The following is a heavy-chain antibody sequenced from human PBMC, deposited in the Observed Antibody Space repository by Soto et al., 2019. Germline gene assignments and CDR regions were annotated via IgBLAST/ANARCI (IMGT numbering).Heavy chain of an antibody. CDR2: ISSSGRTI. V-gene: IGHV3-48*02. CDR1: GCTFSRYS. CDR3: ASARDYGAYTPYFES. D-gene: IGHD4-17*01. J-gene: IGHJ4*02. Sequence: EVQLKESGGGLVQPGGYLRLSCAASGCTFSRYSMNWVRQAPGKGLEWVSFISSSGRTIYYAASVKGRFTISRDNATHSLNLQMTNLRHEDTAVYYCASARDYGAYTPYFESWGPGTLVTVST.